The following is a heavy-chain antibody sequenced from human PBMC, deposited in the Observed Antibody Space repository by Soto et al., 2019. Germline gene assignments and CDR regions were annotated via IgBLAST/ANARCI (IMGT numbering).Heavy chain of an antibody. Sequence: SVKVSCNASGFTFTSSSMQWVRQARGQRLEWIGWIVVGSGNTNYAQKFQERVTITRDMSTSTAYMELSSLRSEDTAVYYCAAAVNTVTTVNFDYWGQGTLVTVSS. J-gene: IGHJ4*02. CDR1: GFTFTSSS. CDR3: AAAVNTVTTVNFDY. V-gene: IGHV1-58*02. D-gene: IGHD4-17*01. CDR2: IVVGSGNT.